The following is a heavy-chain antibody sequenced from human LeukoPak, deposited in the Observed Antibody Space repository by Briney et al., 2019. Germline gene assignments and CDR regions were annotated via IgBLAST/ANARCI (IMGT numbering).Heavy chain of an antibody. CDR1: GYTFTSYG. V-gene: IGHV1-18*01. CDR3: ARRYGNYDFWSGYWRGALFDY. J-gene: IGHJ4*02. CDR2: ISAYNGNT. Sequence: ASVKVSCKASGYTFTSYGISWVRQAPGQGLERMGWISAYNGNTNYAQKLQGRVTMTTDTSTSTAYMELRSLRSDDTAVYYCARRYGNYDFWSGYWRGALFDYWGQGTLVTVSS. D-gene: IGHD3-3*01.